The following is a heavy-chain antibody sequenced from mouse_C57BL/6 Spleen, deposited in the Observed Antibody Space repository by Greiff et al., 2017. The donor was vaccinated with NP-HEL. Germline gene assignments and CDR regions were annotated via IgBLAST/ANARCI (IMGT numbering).Heavy chain of an antibody. CDR2: IHPNSGST. J-gene: IGHJ2*01. CDR1: GCTFTSYW. CDR3: ARRGRNYFDY. V-gene: IGHV1-64*01. Sequence: QVQLQQPGAELVKPGASVKLSCKASGCTFTSYWMHWVKQRPGQGLEWIGMIHPNSGSTNYNEMFKSKATLTVDKSSSTAYMQLSSLTSEDSAVYYCARRGRNYFDYWGQGTTLTVSS. D-gene: IGHD1-1*01.